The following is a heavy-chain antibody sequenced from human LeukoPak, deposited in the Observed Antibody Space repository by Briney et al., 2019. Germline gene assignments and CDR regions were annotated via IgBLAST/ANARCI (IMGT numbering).Heavy chain of an antibody. V-gene: IGHV4-39*01. Sequence: SETLSLTCTVSGGSISSSSYYWGWIRQPPGKGLEWIGSIYYSGSTYYNPSLKSRVTISVDTSKNQFSLKLSSVTAADTAVYYCAIQTSDDSSGYFDYWGQGTLVTVSS. J-gene: IGHJ4*02. CDR1: GGSISSSSYY. CDR2: IYYSGST. D-gene: IGHD3-22*01. CDR3: AIQTSDDSSGYFDY.